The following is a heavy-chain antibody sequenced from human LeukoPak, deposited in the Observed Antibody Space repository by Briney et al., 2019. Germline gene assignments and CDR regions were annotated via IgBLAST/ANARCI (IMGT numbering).Heavy chain of an antibody. V-gene: IGHV4-30-4*08. CDR1: GGSISSGGYY. J-gene: IGHJ3*02. D-gene: IGHD2-15*01. Sequence: SETLSLTCTVSGGSISSGGYYWSWIRQHPGKGLEWIGYIYDSGSTYYNPSLKSRITISVDTSENRFSLKLSSVTATDTAVYYCARDCSGGSCYGAFDIWGQGTMVTVSS. CDR2: IYDSGST. CDR3: ARDCSGGSCYGAFDI.